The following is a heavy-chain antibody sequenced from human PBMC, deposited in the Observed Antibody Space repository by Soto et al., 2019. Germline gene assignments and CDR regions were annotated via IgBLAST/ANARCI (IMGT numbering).Heavy chain of an antibody. Sequence: SETLSLTCTVSGGSISSGGYYWSWIRQHPGKGLEWIGYIYYSGSTYYNPSLKSRVTISVDTSKNQFSLKLSSVTAADTAVYYCAREVRPLLYVAENTNYYYYMDVWGKGTTVTVSS. D-gene: IGHD2-2*02. CDR2: IYYSGST. J-gene: IGHJ6*03. CDR1: GGSISSGGYY. V-gene: IGHV4-31*03. CDR3: AREVRPLLYVAENTNYYYYMDV.